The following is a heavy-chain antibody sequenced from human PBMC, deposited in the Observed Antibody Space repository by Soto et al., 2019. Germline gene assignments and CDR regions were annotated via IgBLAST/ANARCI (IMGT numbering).Heavy chain of an antibody. J-gene: IGHJ4*02. D-gene: IGHD3-16*02. CDR1: GGTFSSYA. V-gene: IGHV1-69*01. CDR3: ARGSFGGVITTDY. CDR2: IIPMFGTA. Sequence: QVQLVQSGAEVKKPGSSVKVSCKASGGTFSSYAISWVRQAPGQGLEWMGGIIPMFGTANYAQKFQGKVTITADESTNTAYMELSSLRSEDTAVYYCARGSFGGVITTDYWGQGTLVTVSS.